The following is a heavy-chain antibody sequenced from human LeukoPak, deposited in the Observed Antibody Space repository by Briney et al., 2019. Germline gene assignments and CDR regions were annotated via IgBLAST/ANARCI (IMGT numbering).Heavy chain of an antibody. Sequence: GGSLRLSCAASGFTFSNYGMHWVRQAPGKGLEWVAAISYDGSNKYYADSVKGRFTISRDNSKNTLYLQMNSLRAEDTAVYYCAKVKLLWFGELSYFDYWGQGTLATVSS. CDR3: AKVKLLWFGELSYFDY. D-gene: IGHD3-10*01. V-gene: IGHV3-30*18. CDR2: ISYDGSNK. CDR1: GFTFSNYG. J-gene: IGHJ4*02.